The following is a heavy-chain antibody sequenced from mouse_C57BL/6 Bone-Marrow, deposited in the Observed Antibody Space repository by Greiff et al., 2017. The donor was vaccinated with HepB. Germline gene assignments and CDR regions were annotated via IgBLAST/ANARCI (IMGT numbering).Heavy chain of an antibody. CDR3: ARNEKGYFDY. CDR1: GFTFTDYY. Sequence: EVQVVESGGGLVQPGGSLSLSCAASGFTFTDYYMSWVRQPPGKALEWLGFIRNKANGYTTEYSASVKGRFTISRDNSQSILYLQMNALRAEDSATYYCARNEKGYFDYWGQGTTLTVSS. V-gene: IGHV7-3*01. CDR2: IRNKANGYTT. J-gene: IGHJ2*01.